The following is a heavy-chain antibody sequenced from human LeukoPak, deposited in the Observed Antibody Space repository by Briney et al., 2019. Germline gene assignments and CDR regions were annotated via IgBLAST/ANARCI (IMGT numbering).Heavy chain of an antibody. CDR1: GFTFSSYW. CDR2: INSDGSCT. J-gene: IGHJ4*02. Sequence: GGSLRLSCAASGFTFSSYWMHWVRQAPGKGLVWVSSINSDGSCTSYAASVKGRFTISRDNAKNMLYLQMNSLRAEDTAVYYCARDPQEWELPIDYWGQGTLVTVSS. CDR3: ARDPQEWELPIDY. D-gene: IGHD1-26*01. V-gene: IGHV3-74*01.